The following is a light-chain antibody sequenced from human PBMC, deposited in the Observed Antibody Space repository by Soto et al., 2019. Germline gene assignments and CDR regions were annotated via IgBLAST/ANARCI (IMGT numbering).Light chain of an antibody. Sequence: QSALTQPASVSGSPGQSITISCTGTSSDVGGYNYVSWYQQHPGKDPKLMIYDVSNRPSGVSNRFSGSKSGNTASLTISGLRAEDEADYYCSSYTSSSTLLDVFGTGTKLTVL. CDR3: SSYTSSSTLLDV. V-gene: IGLV2-14*01. CDR1: SSDVGGYNY. CDR2: DVS. J-gene: IGLJ1*01.